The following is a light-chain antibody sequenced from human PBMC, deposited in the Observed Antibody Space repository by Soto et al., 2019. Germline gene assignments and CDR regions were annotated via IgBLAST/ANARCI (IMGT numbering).Light chain of an antibody. CDR2: GNS. V-gene: IGLV1-40*01. CDR3: QSYDSSLSGSV. CDR1: SSNIGASYA. J-gene: IGLJ3*02. Sequence: QSVLTQPPSVSGAPGQRVTISCTGSSSNIGASYAVHWYQQLPGTAPKLPIYGNSNRPSGVPDRFSGSKSGTSASLAIAGLQAEDEADYYCQSYDSSLSGSVFGGGTNLTVL.